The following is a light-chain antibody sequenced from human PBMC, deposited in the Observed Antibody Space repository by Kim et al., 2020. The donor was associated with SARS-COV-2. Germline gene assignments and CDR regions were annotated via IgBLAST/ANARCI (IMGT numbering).Light chain of an antibody. Sequence: GKTVTISCTRSSGNIASNFVQWYQQRPGSSPTIVIYEDYQRPSGVPDRFAGSIDRSANSASPTISGLKTEDEADYYCQSYDATNQVFGGGTQLTVL. V-gene: IGLV6-57*01. J-gene: IGLJ3*02. CDR2: EDY. CDR3: QSYDATNQV. CDR1: SGNIASNF.